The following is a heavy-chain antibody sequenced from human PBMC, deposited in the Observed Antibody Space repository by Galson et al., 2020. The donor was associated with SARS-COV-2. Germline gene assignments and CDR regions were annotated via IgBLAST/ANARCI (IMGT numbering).Heavy chain of an antibody. CDR3: ARGGGGRGGGIVGAGWVAYFGMYV. J-gene: IGHJ6*02. Sequence: SVKVSCQASGGTFSSYALSWVRQAPAQGLEWMGEIIPIFGTANYAQKFQGRVTITADESTSTAYMGLSSLRSEDWAVDFCARGGGGRGGGIVGAGWVAYFGMYVWGQGTTVTVSS. D-gene: IGHD1-26*01. CDR2: IIPIFGTA. V-gene: IGHV1-69*13. CDR1: GGTFSSYA.